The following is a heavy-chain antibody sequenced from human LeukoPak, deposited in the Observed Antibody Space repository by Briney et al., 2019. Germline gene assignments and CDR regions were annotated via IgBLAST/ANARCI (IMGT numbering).Heavy chain of an antibody. CDR3: TTDEVGARGGVD. V-gene: IGHV3-15*01. CDR2: IKSKTDGGTT. J-gene: IGHJ4*02. CDR1: GFTFSNAW. Sequence: GGSLRLPCAASGFTFSNAWMSWVRQAPGKGLEWVGRIKSKTDGGTTDYAAPVKGRFTISRDDSKNTLYLQMNSLKTEDTAVYYCTTDEVGARGGVDWGQGTLVTVSS. D-gene: IGHD1-26*01.